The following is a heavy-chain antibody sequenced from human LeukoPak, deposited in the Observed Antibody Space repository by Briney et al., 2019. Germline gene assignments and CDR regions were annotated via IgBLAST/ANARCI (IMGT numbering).Heavy chain of an antibody. CDR1: GFTLSTYE. D-gene: IGHD1-14*01. V-gene: IGHV3-48*03. CDR3: ATLSDRYFYYSYGLDV. Sequence: GGSLRLSCAASGFTLSTYEMNWVRQAPGKGLEWVAYIGRYGVTTYYADSVKGRFTISGDNAKNSLNPQMNSLRAEDTAVYYCATLSDRYFYYSYGLDVWGQGTTVTVS. J-gene: IGHJ6*02. CDR2: IGRYGVTT.